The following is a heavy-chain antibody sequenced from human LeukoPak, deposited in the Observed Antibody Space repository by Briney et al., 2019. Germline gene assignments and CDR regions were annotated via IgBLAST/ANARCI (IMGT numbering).Heavy chain of an antibody. J-gene: IGHJ4*02. CDR1: GYTFTSYA. D-gene: IGHD6-6*01. CDR3: ARGGVSRRQPVLFDY. CDR2: INTNTGNP. Sequence: ASVKVSCKASGYTFTSYAMNWVRQAPGQGLEWMGWINTNTGNPTYAQGFTGRFVFSLDTSVSTAYLQISSLKAEDTAVYYCARGGVSRRQPVLFDYWGQGTLVTVSS. V-gene: IGHV7-4-1*02.